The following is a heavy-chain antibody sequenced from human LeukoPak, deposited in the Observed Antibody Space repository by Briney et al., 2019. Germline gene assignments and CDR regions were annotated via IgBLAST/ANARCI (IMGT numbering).Heavy chain of an antibody. J-gene: IGHJ5*02. CDR3: ARDQGENRYYDILTGYYYSRWFDP. Sequence: PSETLSLTCTVSGGSISSSSYYWGWIRQPPGKGLEWIGSIYYSGSTYYNPSLKSRVTMSVDTSKNQFSLKLSSVTAADTAVYYCARDQGENRYYDILTGYYYSRWFDPWGQGTLVTVSS. CDR1: GGSISSSSYY. D-gene: IGHD3-9*01. V-gene: IGHV4-39*07. CDR2: IYYSGST.